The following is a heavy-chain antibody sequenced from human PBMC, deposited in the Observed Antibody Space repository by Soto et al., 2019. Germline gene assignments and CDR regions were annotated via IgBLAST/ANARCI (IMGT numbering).Heavy chain of an antibody. D-gene: IGHD3-22*01. V-gene: IGHV3-74*03. CDR1: GFTFSSYW. J-gene: IGHJ4*02. CDR3: ARGADSRGYH. Sequence: EVQLVESGGGLVQPGGSRSLSCAATGFTFSSYWMHWVRQVPGKGLVWVSRISSDGSSTTYANSVKGRFTISRDNVKNRLYLQMDGLRAEDTAVYFCARGADSRGYHWGQGTLVTVSS. CDR2: ISSDGSST.